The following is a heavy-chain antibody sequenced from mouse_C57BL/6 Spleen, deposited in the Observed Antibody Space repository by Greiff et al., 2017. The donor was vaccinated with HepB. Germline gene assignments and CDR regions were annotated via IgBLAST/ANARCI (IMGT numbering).Heavy chain of an antibody. J-gene: IGHJ2*01. Sequence: EVKLMESGGGLVKPGGSLKLSCAASGFTFSDYGMHWVRQAPEKGLEWVAYISSGSSTIYYADTVKGRFTISRDNAKNTLFLQMPSLRSEDTAMYYFASNLVDYWGQGTTLTVSS. V-gene: IGHV5-17*01. CDR2: ISSGSSTI. D-gene: IGHD1-3*01. CDR1: GFTFSDYG. CDR3: ASNLVDY.